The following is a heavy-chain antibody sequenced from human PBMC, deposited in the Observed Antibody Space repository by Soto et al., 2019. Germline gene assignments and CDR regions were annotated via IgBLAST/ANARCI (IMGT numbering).Heavy chain of an antibody. V-gene: IGHV3-15*07. CDR3: TTTTYSSSWHGQLGYVDY. CDR1: GFTFSNAW. CDR2: IKSKTDGGTT. Sequence: EVQLVESGGGLVKPGGSLRLSCAASGFTFSNAWMNWVRQAPGKGLEWVGRIKSKTDGGTTDYAAPVKGRFTISRDYSKNTLYLQMNSLKTEDTAVYYCTTTTYSSSWHGQLGYVDYWGQGTLVTVSS. D-gene: IGHD6-13*01. J-gene: IGHJ4*02.